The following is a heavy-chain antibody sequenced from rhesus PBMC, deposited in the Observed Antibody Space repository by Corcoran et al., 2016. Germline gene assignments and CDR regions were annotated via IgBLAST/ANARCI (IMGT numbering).Heavy chain of an antibody. Sequence: EVQLVETGGGLVQPGGALKFSCAGSGFTFRSYGMSCVRRAPGKGVEGVSAIKSGVGSTYYAHSVKGPFTISRDNLKNTPSLQMISLRADYTAVYYCAKDEGIVGATTGTYFDYWGQGVLVTVSS. J-gene: IGHJ4*01. D-gene: IGHD1-44*02. V-gene: IGHV3S5*01. CDR1: GFTFRSYG. CDR2: IKSGVGST. CDR3: AKDEGIVGATTGTYFDY.